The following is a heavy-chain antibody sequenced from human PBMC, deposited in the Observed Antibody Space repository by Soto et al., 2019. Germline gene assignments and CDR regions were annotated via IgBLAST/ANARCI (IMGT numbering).Heavy chain of an antibody. CDR2: INPNRGVT. CDR3: ARESGGATATLDYYYFYMDV. CDR1: GDTFTGYY. Sequence: QVQLVQSGAEVKKPGASVTVSCRASGDTFTGYYMHWVRQAPGQGLEWMGWINPNRGVTKYAQKFQGWVTMTRDTSIRKVYMQLSRLRSDDTAVYYCARESGGATATLDYYYFYMDVWGTGTTVTVSS. J-gene: IGHJ6*03. D-gene: IGHD5-12*01. V-gene: IGHV1-2*04.